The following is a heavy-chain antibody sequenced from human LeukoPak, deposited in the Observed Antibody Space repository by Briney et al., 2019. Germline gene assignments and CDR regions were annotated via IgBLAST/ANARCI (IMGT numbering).Heavy chain of an antibody. CDR1: GYSISSGYY. D-gene: IGHD3-10*01. CDR3: ARGSRGYYSFDY. V-gene: IGHV4-38-2*01. Sequence: SETLSLTCAVSGYSISSGYYWGWIRQPPGKGLEWIGSIYHSGSTYYNPSLKSRVTISVDTSKNQFSLKLSSVTAADTAVYYCARGSRGYYSFDYWGQGTLVTVSS. CDR2: IYHSGST. J-gene: IGHJ4*02.